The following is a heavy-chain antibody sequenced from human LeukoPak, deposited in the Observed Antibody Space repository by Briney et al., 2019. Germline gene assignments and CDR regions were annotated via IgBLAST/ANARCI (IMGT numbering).Heavy chain of an antibody. D-gene: IGHD4-17*01. V-gene: IGHV4-31*03. Sequence: SSETLSLTCTVSGGSISSGGYYWNWIRQHPGKGLEWVGYIYYTGSTYYNPSLKGRISMSVDTSNNHFSLKLRSVSVADTAVYYCVRSGLWLRGTTAFDSWGLGTLVTVSS. J-gene: IGHJ4*02. CDR1: GGSISSGGYY. CDR3: VRSGLWLRGTTAFDS. CDR2: IYYTGST.